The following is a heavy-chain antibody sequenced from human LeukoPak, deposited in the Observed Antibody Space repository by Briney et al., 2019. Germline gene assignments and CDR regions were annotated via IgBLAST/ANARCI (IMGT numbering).Heavy chain of an antibody. J-gene: IGHJ4*02. Sequence: ASVKVSCKASGYTFTMYSIHWVRQAPGQRLEWMGWINAGNGNRKYSQNFQGRVTITTDTSASTAYMELNSLRSEDTAVYYCARVRRSGWYYDYWGQGTLVTASS. V-gene: IGHV1-3*01. CDR2: INAGNGNR. D-gene: IGHD6-19*01. CDR1: GYTFTMYS. CDR3: ARVRRSGWYYDY.